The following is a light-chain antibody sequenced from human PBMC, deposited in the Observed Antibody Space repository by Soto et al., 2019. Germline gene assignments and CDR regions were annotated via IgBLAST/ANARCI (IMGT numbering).Light chain of an antibody. CDR1: QSVRSNY. J-gene: IGKJ4*01. CDR3: QQYGSSPPGT. V-gene: IGKV3-20*01. CDR2: GAS. Sequence: EIVLTQSPGALSLSPGERATLSCRASQSVRSNYLAWYQQKPGQAPRLLIYGASSRATGIPDRFSGSGSGTDFTLTISRLEPEDFEVYYCQQYGSSPPGTFGGGTRVEIK.